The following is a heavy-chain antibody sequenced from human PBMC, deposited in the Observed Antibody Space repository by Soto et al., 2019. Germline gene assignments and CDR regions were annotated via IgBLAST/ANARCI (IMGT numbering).Heavy chain of an antibody. CDR1: GESLSDYF. Sequence: QVQLQQWGAGLLKPSETLSLTCTVYGESLSDYFWSWVRQFPGKGLEWIGEISQSGTTNYNPSLKRRVTMSLDTSKNQFSLKLSSVTAADTAVFFCARGSRSLTLLRGAPRGHYFDYWGQGALVTVSS. J-gene: IGHJ4*02. CDR3: ARGSRSLTLLRGAPRGHYFDY. D-gene: IGHD3-10*01. V-gene: IGHV4-34*01. CDR2: ISQSGTT.